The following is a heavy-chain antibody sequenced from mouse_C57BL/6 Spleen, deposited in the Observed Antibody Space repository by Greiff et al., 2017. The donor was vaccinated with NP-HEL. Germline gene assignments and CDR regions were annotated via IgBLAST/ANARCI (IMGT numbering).Heavy chain of an antibody. CDR3: AREGRMVTTRAGAMDY. D-gene: IGHD2-2*01. CDR1: GYSITSGYY. Sequence: DVKLQESGPGLVKPSQSLSLTCSVTGYSITSGYYWNWIRQFPGNKLEWMGYISYDGSNNYNPSLKNRISITRDTSKNQFFLKLNSVTTEDTATYYCAREGRMVTTRAGAMDYWGQGTSVTVSS. V-gene: IGHV3-6*01. J-gene: IGHJ4*01. CDR2: ISYDGSN.